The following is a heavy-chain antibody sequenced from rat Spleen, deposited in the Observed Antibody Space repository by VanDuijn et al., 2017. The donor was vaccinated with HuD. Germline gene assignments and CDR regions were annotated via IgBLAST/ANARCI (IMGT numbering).Heavy chain of an antibody. J-gene: IGHJ1*01. D-gene: IGHD1-2*01. CDR1: GFTFSDYY. Sequence: EVQLVESDGGLVQPGRSLKLSCAASGFTFSDYYMAWVRQAPTKGLEWVATISYDGIITYYRDSVKGRFTISRDNAKSTLYLQMDSLRSEDTATYYCARRTIAAIFRYFDFWGPGTMVTVSS. CDR3: ARRTIAAIFRYFDF. V-gene: IGHV5-29*01. CDR2: ISYDGIIT.